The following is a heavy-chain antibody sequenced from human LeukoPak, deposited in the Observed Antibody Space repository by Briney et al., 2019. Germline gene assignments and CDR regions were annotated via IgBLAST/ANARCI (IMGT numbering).Heavy chain of an antibody. CDR1: GFTFINYA. D-gene: IGHD2-2*01. CDR2: ISGSGGST. CDR3: AKATIIVVPAASFDY. V-gene: IGHV3-23*01. Sequence: GGSLRLSCAASGFTFINYATSWVRQAPGKGLEWVSVISGSGGSTYYADSVKGRFTISRDNSKNTLYLQMNSLRADDTAIYHCAKATIIVVPAASFDYWGQGTLVTVSS. J-gene: IGHJ4*02.